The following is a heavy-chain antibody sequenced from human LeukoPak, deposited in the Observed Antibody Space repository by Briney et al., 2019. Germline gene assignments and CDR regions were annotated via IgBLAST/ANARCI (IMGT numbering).Heavy chain of an antibody. Sequence: PSETLSLTCTVSGGSISSSYWSWIRQPPGKGLEWIGFIYYTGSTNYNPSLKSRVTISVDTSKNQSSLKLSSVTAADTAVYYCASSSGWTNLDYWGQGTLVTVSS. D-gene: IGHD6-19*01. CDR2: IYYTGST. J-gene: IGHJ4*02. CDR1: GGSISSSY. CDR3: ASSSGWTNLDY. V-gene: IGHV4-59*01.